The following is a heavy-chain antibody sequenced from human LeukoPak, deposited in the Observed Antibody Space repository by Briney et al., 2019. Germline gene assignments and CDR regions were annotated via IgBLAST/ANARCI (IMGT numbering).Heavy chain of an antibody. CDR1: GGSISSSTYS. CDR3: ARHSLNNYGSYY. J-gene: IGHJ4*02. Sequence: SETLSLTCTVSGGSISSSTYSWTWIRQPPGKGLEWIGSIHYDGNTYYKPSLRSRVTISVDTSKIQFSLRLSSATAADMATYYCARHSLNNYGSYYWGQGTLVTVSS. CDR2: IHYDGNT. D-gene: IGHD5-24*01. V-gene: IGHV4-39*01.